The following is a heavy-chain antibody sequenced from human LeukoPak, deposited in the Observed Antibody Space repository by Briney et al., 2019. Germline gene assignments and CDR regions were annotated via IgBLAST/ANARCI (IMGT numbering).Heavy chain of an antibody. D-gene: IGHD2-8*02. Sequence: GGSLRLSCEPPDPPLGTLNLTGFAQAPGQGLEWVSSISSSSSYIYYADSVKGRFTISRDNTKNSLYLQMNSLRAEDTAVYYCARDSPYGTAGYWGQGTLVTVSS. CDR1: DPPLGTL. CDR3: ARDSPYGTAGY. V-gene: IGHV3-21*01. CDR2: ISSSSSYI. J-gene: IGHJ4*02.